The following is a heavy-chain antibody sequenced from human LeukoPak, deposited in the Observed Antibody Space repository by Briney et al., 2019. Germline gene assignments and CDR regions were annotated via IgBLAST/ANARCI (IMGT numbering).Heavy chain of an antibody. Sequence: PGGSLRLSCVVSGFTFSNFGMHWVRQAPGKGLEWVSSISSSSSYIYYADSVKGRFTISRDKSKNTLYLQMNGLRAEDTAVYYCAREWRLGVSSAFDIWGQGTMVTVSS. V-gene: IGHV3-21*01. CDR3: AREWRLGVSSAFDI. D-gene: IGHD3-16*01. J-gene: IGHJ3*02. CDR2: ISSSSSYI. CDR1: GFTFSNFG.